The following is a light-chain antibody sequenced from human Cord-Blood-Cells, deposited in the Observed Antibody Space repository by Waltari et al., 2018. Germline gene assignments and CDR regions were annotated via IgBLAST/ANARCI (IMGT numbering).Light chain of an antibody. V-gene: IGKV3-20*01. CDR2: GAS. CDR1: QSVSSSY. CDR3: QQYGSSPLT. Sequence: EIVLTLSPGTLSLSPGERATLSCRASQSVSSSYLAWYQQKPGQAPRLLSYGASSRATGIPDRFSGSGSGTDFTLTISRLEPEDFAVYYCQQYGSSPLTFGGGTKVEIK. J-gene: IGKJ4*01.